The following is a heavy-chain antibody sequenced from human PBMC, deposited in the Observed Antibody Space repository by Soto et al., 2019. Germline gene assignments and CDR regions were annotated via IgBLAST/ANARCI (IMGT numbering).Heavy chain of an antibody. V-gene: IGHV1-69*13. CDR1: GGTFSSYA. Sequence: VKVSCKASGGTFSSYAISWVRQAPGQGLEWMGGIIPIFGTANYAQKFQGRVTITADESTGTAYMELSSLRSEDTAVYYCARDSESEYSSSFDYWGQGTLVTVSS. CDR2: IIPIFGTA. D-gene: IGHD6-6*01. J-gene: IGHJ4*02. CDR3: ARDSESEYSSSFDY.